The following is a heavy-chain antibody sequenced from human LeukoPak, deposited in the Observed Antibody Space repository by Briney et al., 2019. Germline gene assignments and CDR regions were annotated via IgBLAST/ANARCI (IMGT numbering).Heavy chain of an antibody. J-gene: IGHJ4*02. CDR1: GFTFNTYT. CDR2: ISGSSGII. V-gene: IGHV3-48*01. D-gene: IGHD6-6*01. CDR3: AREYSSSSGRSFDY. Sequence: EGSLRLSCAASGFTFNTYTMNWVRQAPGKGLEWVSYISGSSGIIDYADSVRGRFTISRDNAKNSLYLQMNSLRAEDTAVYYCAREYSSSSGRSFDYWGQGTLVTVSS.